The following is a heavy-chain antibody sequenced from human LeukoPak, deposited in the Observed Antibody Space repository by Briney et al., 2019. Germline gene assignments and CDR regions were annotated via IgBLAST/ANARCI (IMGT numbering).Heavy chain of an antibody. V-gene: IGHV3-53*01. CDR1: GFTVSSNY. CDR2: IYSGGST. CDR3: ARDAVDPYYYGMDV. Sequence: PGGSLRLSCAASGFTVSSNYMSWVRQAPGKGLEWVSVIYSGGSTYYADSVKGRFTISRDNSKNTLYLQMNSLRAEDTAVYYCARDAVDPYYYGMDVWGQGTTVTVSS. D-gene: IGHD6-19*01. J-gene: IGHJ6*02.